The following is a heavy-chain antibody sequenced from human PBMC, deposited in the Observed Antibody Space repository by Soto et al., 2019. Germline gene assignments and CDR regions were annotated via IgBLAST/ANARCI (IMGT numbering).Heavy chain of an antibody. Sequence: GESLKISCKGSGYSFTSYWIGWVRQVPGKGLEWMGIIYPGDSDTRYSPSFQGQVTISADKSISTAYLQWSSLKASGTAMYYCARGDFWSGYYNDYYYGMDVWGQGTTVTVSS. V-gene: IGHV5-51*01. J-gene: IGHJ6*02. D-gene: IGHD3-3*01. CDR3: ARGDFWSGYYNDYYYGMDV. CDR2: IYPGDSDT. CDR1: GYSFTSYW.